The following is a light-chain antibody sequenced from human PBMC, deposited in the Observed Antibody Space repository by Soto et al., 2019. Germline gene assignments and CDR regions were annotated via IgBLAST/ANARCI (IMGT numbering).Light chain of an antibody. V-gene: IGLV2-14*03. Sequence: QSVLTQPASVSGSPGQSITISCTGTSSDIGAYNFVSWYQQHPGNAPQLIIFDVTNRPSGVSNRFSGSKSGNTASLTISGLQAEDEADYYCSSYTRNITRVFGGGTKVTVL. CDR1: SSDIGAYNF. CDR3: SSYTRNITRV. J-gene: IGLJ3*02. CDR2: DVT.